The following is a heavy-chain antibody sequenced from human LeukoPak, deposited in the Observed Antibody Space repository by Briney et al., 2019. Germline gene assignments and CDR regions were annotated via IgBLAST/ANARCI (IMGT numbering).Heavy chain of an antibody. V-gene: IGHV3-23*01. D-gene: IGHD6-13*01. J-gene: IGHJ6*02. Sequence: GGSLRLSCAASGFTFSSYAMSWVRQAPGKGLEWVSAISGSGGSTYYADSVKGRFTISRDNSKNTLYLQMNSLRAEDTAVYYCAKELLAAPYYYYYGMDVWGQGTTVTVSS. CDR3: AKELLAAPYYYYYGMDV. CDR1: GFTFSSYA. CDR2: ISGSGGST.